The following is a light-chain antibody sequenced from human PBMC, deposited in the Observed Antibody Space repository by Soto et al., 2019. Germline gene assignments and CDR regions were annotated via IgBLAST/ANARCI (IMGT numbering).Light chain of an antibody. CDR1: NIGSKS. CDR3: QVWDSSSDHPFV. Sequence: SYELTQPPSVSVAPGKTARITCGGNNIGSKSVHWYQQKPGQAPVLVIYYDSDRPSGTPERFSGSNSGNTATLTISRVEAGDEADYYCQVWDSSSDHPFVFGGGTKLTVL. V-gene: IGLV3-21*04. CDR2: YDS. J-gene: IGLJ2*01.